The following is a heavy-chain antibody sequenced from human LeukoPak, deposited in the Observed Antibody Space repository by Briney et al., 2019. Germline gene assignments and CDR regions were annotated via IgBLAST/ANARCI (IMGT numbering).Heavy chain of an antibody. V-gene: IGHV3-23*01. D-gene: IGHD3-16*02. CDR1: GFTFSSYA. CDR3: AKDSTEYYDYVWGSYRYGSIDY. J-gene: IGHJ4*02. CDR2: ISGSGGST. Sequence: GGSLRLSCAAPGFTFSSYAMSWVRQAPGKGLEWVSAISGSGGSTYYADSVKGRFTISRDNSKNTLYLQMNSLRAEDTAVYYCAKDSTEYYDYVWGSYRYGSIDYWGQGTLVTVSS.